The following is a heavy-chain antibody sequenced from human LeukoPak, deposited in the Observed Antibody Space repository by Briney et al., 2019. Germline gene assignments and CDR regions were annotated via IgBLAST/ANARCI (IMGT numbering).Heavy chain of an antibody. D-gene: IGHD4-11*01. CDR2: INLSGGST. CDR1: GYTFTSYY. J-gene: IGHJ6*03. Sequence: GASVKVSCKASGYTFTSYYMHWVRQAPGQGLEWMGIINLSGGSTSYAQKFQGRVTMTRDTSTSTVYMELSSLRSEDTAVYYCARGPNDYSAGYYMDVWGKGTTVTVSS. CDR3: ARGPNDYSAGYYMDV. V-gene: IGHV1-46*01.